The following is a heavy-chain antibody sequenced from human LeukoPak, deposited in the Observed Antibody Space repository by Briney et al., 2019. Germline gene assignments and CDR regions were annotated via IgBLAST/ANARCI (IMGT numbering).Heavy chain of an antibody. CDR2: ISGSGNKT. Sequence: GGSLRLSCAASGFTFSHFAMSWVRQAPGKGLHXXSSISGSGNKTYDADSVKGRFTISRDNSKNTLYLQMTGLRAEDTAVYYCAKLKRVGIAPFDDWGQGTLVTVSS. J-gene: IGHJ4*02. V-gene: IGHV3-23*01. D-gene: IGHD3-10*01. CDR3: AKLKRVGIAPFDD. CDR1: GFTFSHFA.